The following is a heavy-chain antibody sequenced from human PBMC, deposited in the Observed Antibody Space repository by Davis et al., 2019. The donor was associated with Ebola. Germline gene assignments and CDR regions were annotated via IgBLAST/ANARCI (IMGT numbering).Heavy chain of an antibody. CDR2: ISSSGGST. J-gene: IGHJ4*02. Sequence: PAGSLTLSCAVSEFTFPSYAMTWVRQAPGKGLQWVSAISSSGGSTRYADSVKGRFTISRDNSKNTLYLQINSLGAEDTAVYYCAKVNMAVDGSGNFDCWGQGTLVSVSS. V-gene: IGHV3-23*01. CDR1: EFTFPSYA. CDR3: AKVNMAVDGSGNFDC. D-gene: IGHD6-19*01.